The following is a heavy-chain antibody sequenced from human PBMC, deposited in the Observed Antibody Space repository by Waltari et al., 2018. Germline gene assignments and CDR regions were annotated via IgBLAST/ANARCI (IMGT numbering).Heavy chain of an antibody. CDR1: GGSFSGYY. CDR2: INHSGST. V-gene: IGHV4-34*01. CDR3: ARGFWGYNILTGYYGDAFDI. Sequence: QVQLQQWGAGLLKPSETLSLTCAVYGGSFSGYYWSWIRPPPGKGLEWIGEINHSGSTNYNPSLKSRVTISVDTSKNQFSLKLSSVTAADTAVYYCARGFWGYNILTGYYGDAFDIWGQGTMVTVSS. J-gene: IGHJ3*02. D-gene: IGHD3-9*01.